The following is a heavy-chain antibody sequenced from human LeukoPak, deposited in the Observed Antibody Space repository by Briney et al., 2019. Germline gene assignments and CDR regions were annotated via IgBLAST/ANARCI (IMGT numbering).Heavy chain of an antibody. CDR3: VRHDGRGGATMGALDS. CDR2: INHSGST. Sequence: KPSETLSLTCAVYGGSFSGYYWSWIRQPPGKGLEWIGEINHSGSTNYNPSLKSRVTISVDTSKNQFSLKLSSVTAADTAVYYCVRHDGRGGATMGALDSWGQGSLVTVSS. D-gene: IGHD5-12*01. J-gene: IGHJ4*02. CDR1: GGSFSGYY. V-gene: IGHV4-34*01.